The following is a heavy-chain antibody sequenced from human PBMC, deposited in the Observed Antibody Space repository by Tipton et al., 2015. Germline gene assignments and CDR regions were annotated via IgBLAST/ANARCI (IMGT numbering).Heavy chain of an antibody. Sequence: TLSLTCAVSGYSIRGAYYWGWIRQPPGKGLEWIGHIHHSGITYYNPSLKSRVSISLDTSKNQFSLNLTSVTAADTAVYYCARSPPGDYEYIEYWGQGTLVTVSS. D-gene: IGHD3-16*01. J-gene: IGHJ1*01. V-gene: IGHV4-38-2*01. CDR3: ARSPPGDYEYIEY. CDR2: IHHSGIT. CDR1: GYSIRGAYY.